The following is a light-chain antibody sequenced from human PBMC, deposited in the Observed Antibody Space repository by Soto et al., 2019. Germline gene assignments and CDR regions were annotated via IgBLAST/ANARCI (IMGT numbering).Light chain of an antibody. J-gene: IGLJ3*02. CDR3: QSYDNSVSGWV. Sequence: QYVLTQLPSVSGAPGQRVTLSCSGSTSNIGAGYDVHWYQQLPGTAPKLLIYGNSNRPSGVPERFSGSKSGTSASLAITGLQAEDEADYYCQSYDNSVSGWVFGGGTKLTVL. CDR2: GNS. V-gene: IGLV1-40*01. CDR1: TSNIGAGYD.